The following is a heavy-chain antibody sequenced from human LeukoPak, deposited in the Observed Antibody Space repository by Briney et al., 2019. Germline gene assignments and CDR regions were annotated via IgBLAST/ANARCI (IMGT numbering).Heavy chain of an antibody. Sequence: PGGSLRLSCAASGFTFSSYEMNWVRQAPGKGLEWVSSISSRSSYIYYADSVKGRFTISRDNAKNSLYLQMNSLRAEDTAVYYCARDCWELSALSCAFDIWGQGTMVTVSS. J-gene: IGHJ3*02. CDR1: GFTFSSYE. D-gene: IGHD1-26*01. V-gene: IGHV3-21*01. CDR2: ISSRSSYI. CDR3: ARDCWELSALSCAFDI.